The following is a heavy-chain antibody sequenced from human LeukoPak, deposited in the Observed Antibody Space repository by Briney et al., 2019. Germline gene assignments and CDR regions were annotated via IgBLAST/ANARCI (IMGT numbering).Heavy chain of an antibody. CDR2: IYHSGST. V-gene: IGHV4-4*02. D-gene: IGHD2-8*02. CDR3: ARVGAYWRRAFDI. CDR1: GGSISGSNW. J-gene: IGHJ3*02. Sequence: PSETLSLTCAVSGGSISGSNWWSWVRQPPGKGLEWIGEIYHSGSTNYNPSLKSRVTISVDKSKNQFSLKLSSVTAADTAVYYCARVGAYWRRAFDIWGQGTMVTVSS.